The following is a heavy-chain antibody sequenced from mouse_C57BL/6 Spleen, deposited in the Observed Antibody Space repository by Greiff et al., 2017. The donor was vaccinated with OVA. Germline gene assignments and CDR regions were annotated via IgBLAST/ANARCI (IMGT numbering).Heavy chain of an antibody. CDR3: ARFGYDGYPWFAY. CDR1: GYTFTSYG. Sequence: VQLQESGAELARPGASVKLSCKASGYTFTSYGISWVKQRTGQGLEWIGEIYPRSGNTYYNEKFKGKATLTADKSSSTAYMELRSLTSEDSAVYFCARFGYDGYPWFAYWGQGTLVTVSA. V-gene: IGHV1-81*01. J-gene: IGHJ3*01. D-gene: IGHD2-3*01. CDR2: IYPRSGNT.